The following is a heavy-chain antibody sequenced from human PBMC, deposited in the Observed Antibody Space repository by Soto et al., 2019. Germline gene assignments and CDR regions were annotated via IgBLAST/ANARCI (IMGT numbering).Heavy chain of an antibody. J-gene: IGHJ4*02. CDR2: IFYSGST. D-gene: IGHD3-22*01. CDR3: ARVGRVSNGGYLDY. V-gene: IGHV4-59*11. Sequence: PSETLSLTCTVSGGSISGHYWIWIRQSPGKGLEWIGYIFYSGSTNYNPSLKSRVTISVDTSKNQFSLTLSSVTAADTAVYYCARVGRVSNGGYLDYWGQGTLVTVSS. CDR1: GGSISGHY.